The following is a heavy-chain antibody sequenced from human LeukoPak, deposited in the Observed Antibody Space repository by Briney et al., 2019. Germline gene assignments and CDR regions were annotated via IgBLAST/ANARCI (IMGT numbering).Heavy chain of an antibody. Sequence: KTSETLSLTCAVYGGSFSGYYWSWIRQPPGKGLEWIGYIYYSGSTYYNPSLKSRVTISVDTSKNQFSLKLSSVTAADTAVYYCARAKPGLFRGATPDYWGQGTLVTVSS. J-gene: IGHJ4*02. CDR3: ARAKPGLFRGATPDY. CDR2: IYYSGST. D-gene: IGHD3-10*01. V-gene: IGHV4-34*09. CDR1: GGSFSGYY.